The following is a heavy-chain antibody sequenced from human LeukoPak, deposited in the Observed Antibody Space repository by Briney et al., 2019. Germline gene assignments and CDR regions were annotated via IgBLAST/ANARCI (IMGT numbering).Heavy chain of an antibody. CDR2: INPNSGGT. CDR1: GYTFTGYY. J-gene: IGHJ4*02. CDR3: TRSSWDCSSGSCYSNMNFDY. D-gene: IGHD2-15*01. Sequence: GASVKVSCKAFGYTFTGYYMHWVRQAPGQGLEWMGWINPNSGGTNYAQKFQGRVTMTRDTSISTAYMELSRLRSDDTAVYYCTRSSWDCSSGSCYSNMNFDYWGQGTLVTVSS. V-gene: IGHV1-2*02.